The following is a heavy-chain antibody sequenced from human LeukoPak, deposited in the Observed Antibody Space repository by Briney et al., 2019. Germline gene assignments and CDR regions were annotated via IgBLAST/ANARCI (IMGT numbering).Heavy chain of an antibody. V-gene: IGHV3-9*01. CDR2: ISWNSGSI. D-gene: IGHD6-13*01. CDR1: GFTFDDYA. CDR3: AKDMTAAGRTLDY. Sequence: SLKISCRVSGFTFDDYAMHWVRQAPGKGLEWVSGISWNSGSIGYADSVKGRFTISRDNAKNSLYLQMNSLRAEDTALYYCAKDMTAAGRTLDYWGQGTLVTVSS. J-gene: IGHJ4*02.